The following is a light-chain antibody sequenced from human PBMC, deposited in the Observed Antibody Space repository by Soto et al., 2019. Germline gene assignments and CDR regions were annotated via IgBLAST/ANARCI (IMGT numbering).Light chain of an antibody. J-gene: IGKJ4*01. Sequence: DIVMTQSPDSLAVSLGERATINCKSSQSVFLTSNNKNYLAWYQQTPGQPPKVLISWASTRESGVPDRFSGGGSGTDFTLTITRLQSEGVSVYYCQQYYTTLTFGGGTKVEIK. V-gene: IGKV4-1*01. CDR2: WAS. CDR3: QQYYTTLT. CDR1: QSVFLTSNNKNY.